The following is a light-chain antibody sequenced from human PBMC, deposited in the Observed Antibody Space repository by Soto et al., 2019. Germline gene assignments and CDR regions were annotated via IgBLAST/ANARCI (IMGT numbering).Light chain of an antibody. Sequence: IQMTQSPSSLSASVGDRVTISCRASQSISRCLAWYQQKPGKAPKFLIYDASSLESGVPSRFSGSGSGTEFTLTISSLQPDDFAAYFCQQYNSYPITFGQGTRLEIK. V-gene: IGKV1-5*01. J-gene: IGKJ5*01. CDR1: QSISRC. CDR2: DAS. CDR3: QQYNSYPIT.